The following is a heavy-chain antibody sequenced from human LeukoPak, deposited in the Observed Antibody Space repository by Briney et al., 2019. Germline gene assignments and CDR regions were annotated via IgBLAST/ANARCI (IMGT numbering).Heavy chain of an antibody. J-gene: IGHJ5*02. CDR2: IYYSGNS. D-gene: IGHD3-22*01. Sequence: PSQTLSLTCTVSGGSISSGGYYWTWIRQHPGKGLEWVGNIYYSGNSYYNPSLKSRVTMSVDTSKNQFSLKLSSVTAADTAVYYCARNYYDSSGYYYGGAGGLDPWGQGTLVTVSS. CDR3: ARNYYDSSGYYYGGAGGLDP. CDR1: GGSISSGGYY. V-gene: IGHV4-31*03.